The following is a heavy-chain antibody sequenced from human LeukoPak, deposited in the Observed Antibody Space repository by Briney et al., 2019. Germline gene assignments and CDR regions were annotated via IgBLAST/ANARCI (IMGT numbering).Heavy chain of an antibody. CDR1: GFTFADYT. V-gene: IGHV3-49*03. D-gene: IGHD3-16*01. Sequence: GGSLRLSCTTSGFTFADYTMHWFRQAPGKGLESVGFIRGSGTTQYAASVRGRFTISRDDSKSIAYLQMNSLKTEDTAVYYCSSDKFYVWFDPWGQGTLVTVSS. CDR2: IRGSGTT. CDR3: SSDKFYVWFDP. J-gene: IGHJ5*02.